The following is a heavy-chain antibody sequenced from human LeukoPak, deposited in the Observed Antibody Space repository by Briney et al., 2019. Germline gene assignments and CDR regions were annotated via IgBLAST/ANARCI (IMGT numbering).Heavy chain of an antibody. V-gene: IGHV4-39*02. Sequence: PSETLSLTCSVYGGSISSSIYYWGWIRQPPGKGLEWIGSINYSGSTYYNPSLYYNPSHKSRVTISVDTSKIQLSQKLSSVTAADTAVYYCARDGCSSNSCPLDYWGQGTLVTVSS. J-gene: IGHJ4*02. CDR1: GGSISSSIYY. CDR3: ARDGCSSNSCPLDY. CDR2: INYSGSTYYNPSL. D-gene: IGHD2-2*01.